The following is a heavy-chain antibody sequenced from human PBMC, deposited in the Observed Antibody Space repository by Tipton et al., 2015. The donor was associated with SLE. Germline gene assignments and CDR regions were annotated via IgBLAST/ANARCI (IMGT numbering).Heavy chain of an antibody. Sequence: AVSGFTFSTYWMSWVRQAPGKGLEWVANIKEDGSEKYYVDSVKGRFTISRDNAKNSLYLQMNSLRAEDTAVYYCSRGNFQHQGFWGQGTLVTVSS. CDR2: IKEDGSEK. CDR1: GFTFSTYW. V-gene: IGHV3-7*04. CDR3: SRGNFQHQGF. D-gene: IGHD2/OR15-2a*01. J-gene: IGHJ4*02.